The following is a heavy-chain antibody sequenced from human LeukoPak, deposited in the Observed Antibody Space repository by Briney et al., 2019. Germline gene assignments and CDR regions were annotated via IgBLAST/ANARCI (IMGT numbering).Heavy chain of an antibody. CDR3: ARIPMVRGVFDY. CDR1: GFTFSNAW. Sequence: GGSLRLSCAASGFTFSNAWMSWVRQAPGKGLEWVGRIKSKTDGGTTDYAAPVKGRFTISRDDSKNTLYLQMNSLKTEDTAVYYCARIPMVRGVFDYWGQGTLVTVSS. CDR2: IKSKTDGGTT. V-gene: IGHV3-15*01. D-gene: IGHD3-10*01. J-gene: IGHJ4*02.